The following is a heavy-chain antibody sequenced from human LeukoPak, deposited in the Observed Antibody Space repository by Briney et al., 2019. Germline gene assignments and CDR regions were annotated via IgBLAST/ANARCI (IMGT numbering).Heavy chain of an antibody. CDR2: IIPIFDKA. CDR3: ARDHRQQLENWFDP. Sequence: SVKVSCKASGGTFHSYTISWVRQAPGQGLEWMGGIIPIFDKANYAQKFQGRVTITADESTSTAYMELSSLRSDDTAVYYCARDHRQQLENWFDPWGQGTLVAVSS. D-gene: IGHD1-1*01. J-gene: IGHJ5*02. CDR1: GGTFHSYT. V-gene: IGHV1-69*13.